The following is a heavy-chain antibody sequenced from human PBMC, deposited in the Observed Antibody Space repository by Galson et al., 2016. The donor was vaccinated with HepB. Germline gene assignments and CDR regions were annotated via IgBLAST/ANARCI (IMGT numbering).Heavy chain of an antibody. D-gene: IGHD3-10*01. CDR3: ARYGGGSVYYYGMDV. J-gene: IGHJ6*02. CDR2: IYYSGST. V-gene: IGHV4-61*01. Sequence: SETLSLTCTVSGGSVSSGSYYWSWTRQPPGKGLEWIGYIYYSGSTNYNPSLKGRVTISVDTSKNHFSLNLSSVTAADTAVYYCARYGGGSVYYYGMDVWGQGTTVTVSS. CDR1: GGSVSSGSYY.